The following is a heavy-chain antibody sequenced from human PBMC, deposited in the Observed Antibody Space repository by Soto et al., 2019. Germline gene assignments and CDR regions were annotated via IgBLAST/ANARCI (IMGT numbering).Heavy chain of an antibody. J-gene: IGHJ4*02. CDR3: ARDIGSNQWFFAY. CDR2: RSYSGDT. V-gene: IGHV4-31*03. D-gene: IGHD3-22*01. Sequence: PSETLSRTCTVSGDSFSSDSYYLSWIRQLPGKGLEWIGSRSYSGDTHYNPSLTSRVPMSVDTSEKHFSLRLSSVTAGDTAVYYCARDIGSNQWFFAYWGQGTLVTVS. CDR1: GDSFSSDSYY.